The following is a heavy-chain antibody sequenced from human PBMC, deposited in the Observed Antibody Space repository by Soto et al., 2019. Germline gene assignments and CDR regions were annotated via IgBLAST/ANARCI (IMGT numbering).Heavy chain of an antibody. V-gene: IGHV3-23*01. CDR2: ISGSGDGT. D-gene: IGHD4-17*01. Sequence: GGSLRLSCAVSGRTFSTYAMTWVRQAPGKGLEWVSSISGSGDGTHSADSVKGRFTSSRDNSKNTWCLQMNSLRADDTAVYYCGRDPNGDYIGAFDFWGQGTMVTVS. CDR3: GRDPNGDYIGAFDF. J-gene: IGHJ3*01. CDR1: GRTFSTYA.